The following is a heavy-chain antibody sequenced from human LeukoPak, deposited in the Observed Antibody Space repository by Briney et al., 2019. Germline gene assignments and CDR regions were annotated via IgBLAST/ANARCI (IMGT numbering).Heavy chain of an antibody. Sequence: ASVKVSCKASGYTFTGYYLHWVRQAPGQGLEWMGWINPNSGGTNYAQKFQGRVTMTRDTSISTAYMELSRLRSDDAAIYHCARDGDRYGSGCYDYWGQGTLVTVSS. V-gene: IGHV1-2*02. CDR2: INPNSGGT. CDR3: ARDGDRYGSGCYDY. CDR1: GYTFTGYY. J-gene: IGHJ4*02. D-gene: IGHD6-19*01.